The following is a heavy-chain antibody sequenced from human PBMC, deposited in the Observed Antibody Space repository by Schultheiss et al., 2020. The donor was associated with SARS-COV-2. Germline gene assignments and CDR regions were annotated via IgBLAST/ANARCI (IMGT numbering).Heavy chain of an antibody. V-gene: IGHV4-61*08. Sequence: SQTLSLTCTVSGGSVNNGDYCWNWIRQPPGKGLEWIGYIYYSGSTSYNPSLKSRVTISVDTSKNQFSLRLTSVTAADTAVYYCAAGIAVAGTIYWGQGTLVTVSS. CDR2: IYYSGST. J-gene: IGHJ4*02. D-gene: IGHD6-19*01. CDR1: GGSVNNGDYC. CDR3: AAGIAVAGTIY.